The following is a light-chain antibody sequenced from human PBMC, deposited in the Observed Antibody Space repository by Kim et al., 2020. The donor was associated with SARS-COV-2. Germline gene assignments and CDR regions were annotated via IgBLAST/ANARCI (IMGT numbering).Light chain of an antibody. V-gene: IGKV1-5*03. CDR2: DAS. CDR3: QHYHNFPLT. J-gene: IGKJ4*01. CDR1: QTIPTS. Sequence: SSVCDRVSVTCRASQTIPTSFALYQQKPGKAPKVLIYDASKLEIGVPSRFSGSGSETRFTLTITSLQPDDFATYYCQHYHNFPLTFGGGTKVDIK.